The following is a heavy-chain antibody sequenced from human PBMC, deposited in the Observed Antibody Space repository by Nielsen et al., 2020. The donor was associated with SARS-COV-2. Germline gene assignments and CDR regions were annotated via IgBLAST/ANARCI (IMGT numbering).Heavy chain of an antibody. D-gene: IGHD3-22*01. V-gene: IGHV1-18*01. Sequence: ASVKVSCKASGYTFTSYGISWVRQAPGQGLEWMGWISAYNGNTNYAQKLQGRVTMTTDTSTSTAYMELRSLRSDDTAGYYCARNYYDSSGYTAGSDPWGQGTLVTVSS. CDR1: GYTFTSYG. CDR2: ISAYNGNT. CDR3: ARNYYDSSGYTAGSDP. J-gene: IGHJ5*02.